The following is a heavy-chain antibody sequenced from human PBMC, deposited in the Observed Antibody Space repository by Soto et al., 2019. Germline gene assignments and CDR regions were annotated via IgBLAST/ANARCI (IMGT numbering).Heavy chain of an antibody. J-gene: IGHJ6*02. CDR1: GFTFSSYA. V-gene: IGHV3-30-3*01. Sequence: GGSLRLSCAASGFTFSSYAMHWVRQAPGKGLEWVAVISYDGSNKYYADSVKGRFTISRDNSKNTLYLQMNSLRAEDTAVYYCARALGTDFWSGLGATHYYYGMDVWGQGTTVTVSS. CDR2: ISYDGSNK. CDR3: ARALGTDFWSGLGATHYYYGMDV. D-gene: IGHD3-3*01.